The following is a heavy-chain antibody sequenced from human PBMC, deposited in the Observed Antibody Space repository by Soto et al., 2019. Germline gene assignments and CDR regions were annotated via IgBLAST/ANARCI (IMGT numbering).Heavy chain of an antibody. CDR3: ARETQTYYGMDV. J-gene: IGHJ6*02. CDR2: IYYSGST. Sequence: QVQLQESGPGLVKPSQTLSLTCTVSGGSISSGGYYWSWIRKHPGKGLEWIGYIYYSGSTYYTPSLKSRVTISVDTSKNEFSLKLSSVTAADTAVYYCARETQTYYGMDVWGQGTTVTVSS. V-gene: IGHV4-31*03. CDR1: GGSISSGGYY.